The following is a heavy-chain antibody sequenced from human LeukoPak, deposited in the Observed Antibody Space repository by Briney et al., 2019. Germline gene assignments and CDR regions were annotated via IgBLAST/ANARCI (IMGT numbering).Heavy chain of an antibody. CDR2: IEQDGSEK. CDR3: VGGIGWLPDY. Sequence: GSLRLSCAASGLTFSAYWGNWVRQAPGKGLEWVANIEQDGSEKNYVDSVKGRFTISRDSGANSLYLQMNNLRVEDTGVYYCVGGIGWLPDYWGQGTLVTVSS. D-gene: IGHD6-19*01. J-gene: IGHJ4*02. V-gene: IGHV3-7*01. CDR1: GLTFSAYW.